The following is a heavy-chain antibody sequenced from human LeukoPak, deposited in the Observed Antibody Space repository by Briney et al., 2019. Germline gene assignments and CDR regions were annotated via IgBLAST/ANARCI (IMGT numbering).Heavy chain of an antibody. CDR2: IWYDGSNK. CDR1: GFTFSSYG. D-gene: IGHD2-2*01. CDR3: ARDRVPTARTRVAFDI. Sequence: GGSLRLSCAASGFTFSSYGMHWVRQAPGKGLEWVAVIWYDGSNKYYADSVKGRFTISRDNSKNTLYLQMNSLRAEDTAVYYCARDRVPTARTRVAFDIWGQGTMVTVSS. J-gene: IGHJ3*02. V-gene: IGHV3-33*01.